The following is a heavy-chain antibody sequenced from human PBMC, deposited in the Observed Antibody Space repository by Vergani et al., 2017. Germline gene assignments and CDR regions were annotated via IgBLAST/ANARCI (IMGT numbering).Heavy chain of an antibody. CDR2: LSSSSRYV. CDR3: ARDLRGLVIDFDY. V-gene: IGHV3-21*01. D-gene: IGHD1-26*01. J-gene: IGHJ4*02. Sequence: EVQLLESGGGLVKPGESLRLSCAASGFNFSSYTINWVRQAPGKGLEWVSSLSSSSRYVFYADSVRGRFTVSRDNAKNSLFLQMNSLRAEDTAVYYCARDLRGLVIDFDYWGQGTLVTVSS. CDR1: GFNFSSYT.